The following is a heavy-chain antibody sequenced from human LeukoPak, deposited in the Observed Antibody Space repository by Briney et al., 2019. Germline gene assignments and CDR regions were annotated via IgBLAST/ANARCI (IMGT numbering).Heavy chain of an antibody. CDR1: GGSISSYF. V-gene: IGHV4-59*01. CDR3: ARVIDEIDNWFDP. CDR2: ISYSGST. D-gene: IGHD3-16*02. J-gene: IGHJ5*02. Sequence: SETLSLTCTVSGGSISSYFWSWIRQPPGKGLEWIGYISYSGSTNYNPSLKSRVTISVDTSKSQFSLKLSSVTAADTAVYYCARVIDEIDNWFDPWGQGTLVTVSS.